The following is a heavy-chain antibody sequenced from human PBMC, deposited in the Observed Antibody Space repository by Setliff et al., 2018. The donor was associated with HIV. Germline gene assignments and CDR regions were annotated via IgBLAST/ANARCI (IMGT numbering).Heavy chain of an antibody. J-gene: IGHJ3*02. D-gene: IGHD2-15*01. CDR2: IYDSEST. CDR3: ARNPCSGGSCPDAFDI. V-gene: IGHV4-30-4*02. CDR1: GGSISSGDYY. Sequence: PSETLSLTCTVSGGSISSGDYYWSWIRQPPGKGLEWIGNIYDSESTYYNPSLKSRVTISVDTSKNQFSLKLRSVTAADTAVYYCARNPCSGGSCPDAFDIWGQGTMVTVSS.